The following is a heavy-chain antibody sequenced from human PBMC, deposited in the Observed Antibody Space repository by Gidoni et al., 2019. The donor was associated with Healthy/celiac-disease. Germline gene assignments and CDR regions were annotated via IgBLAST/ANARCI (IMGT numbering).Heavy chain of an antibody. V-gene: IGHV3-43*01. CDR3: ASGRVGLAYYFDY. J-gene: IGHJ4*02. CDR2: ISWDGVST. D-gene: IGHD6-25*01. CDR1: GFTLDAYT. Sequence: EVQLVESGGVVVQPGGSLRLSCAASGFTLDAYTMHWVRQAPGKGLEWVSLISWDGVSTYYADSVKGRFTISRDNSKNSLYLQMNSLRTEDTALYYCASGRVGLAYYFDYWGQGTLVTVSS.